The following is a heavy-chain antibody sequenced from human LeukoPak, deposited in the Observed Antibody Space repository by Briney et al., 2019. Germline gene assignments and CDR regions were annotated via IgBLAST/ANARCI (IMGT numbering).Heavy chain of an antibody. Sequence: SETLSLTCVVSGGSISSSSWWTWVRQPPGKGLEWIGEIYYSGDTHYNTSLKSRVTISVDRSNNHFSLNLNSVTAADTAVYYCARDPSYGSGSYYNPYYFDYWGQGTLVTVSS. J-gene: IGHJ4*02. CDR3: ARDPSYGSGSYYNPYYFDY. V-gene: IGHV4-4*02. CDR1: GGSISSSSW. CDR2: IYYSGDT. D-gene: IGHD3-10*01.